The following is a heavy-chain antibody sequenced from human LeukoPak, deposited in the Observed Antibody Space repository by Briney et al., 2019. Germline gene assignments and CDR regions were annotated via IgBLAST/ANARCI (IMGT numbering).Heavy chain of an antibody. CDR1: GFTFDDYG. V-gene: IGHV3-20*04. CDR2: VNWNGGST. CDR3: ARYKLFGAFDI. J-gene: IGHJ3*02. D-gene: IGHD3-10*01. Sequence: GGSLRLSCAASGFTFDDYGMSCVRQAPGKGLEWVSGVNWNGGSTGYADSVKGRFTISRDNAKNSLYLQMNSLRAEDTALYYCARYKLFGAFDIWGQGTMVTVSS.